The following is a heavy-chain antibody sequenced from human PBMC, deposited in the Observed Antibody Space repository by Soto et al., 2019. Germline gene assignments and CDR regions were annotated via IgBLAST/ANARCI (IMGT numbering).Heavy chain of an antibody. CDR3: ARSYYFDNSGYYDRYYYGMDV. Sequence: QVQLVQSGAEVKKPGSSVKVSCKASGGTFSSYTISWVRHAPGQGPEWMGGIIPMFDTANNAQKFQGRVTITADESTSTAYMELRSLRAEDTAVYYCARSYYFDNSGYYDRYYYGMDVWDQGTTVTVSS. CDR2: IIPMFDTA. J-gene: IGHJ6*02. D-gene: IGHD3-22*01. CDR1: GGTFSSYT. V-gene: IGHV1-69*12.